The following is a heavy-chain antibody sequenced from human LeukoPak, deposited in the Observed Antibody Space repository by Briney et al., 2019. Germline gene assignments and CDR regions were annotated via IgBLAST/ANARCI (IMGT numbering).Heavy chain of an antibody. CDR1: GGSFSGYY. Sequence: SETLFLTCAVYGGSFSGYYWSWIRQPPGKGLEWIGEINHSGSTNYNPSLKSRVTISVDTSKNQFSLKLSSVTAADTAVYYCARGPIVVVPAAIPNKPRFDYWGQGTLVTVSS. D-gene: IGHD2-2*01. CDR3: ARGPIVVVPAAIPNKPRFDY. CDR2: INHSGST. V-gene: IGHV4-34*01. J-gene: IGHJ4*02.